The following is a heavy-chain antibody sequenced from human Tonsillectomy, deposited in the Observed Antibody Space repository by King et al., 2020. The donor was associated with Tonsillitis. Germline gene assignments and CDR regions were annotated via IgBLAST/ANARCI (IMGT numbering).Heavy chain of an antibody. D-gene: IGHD6-19*01. CDR3: ARPSIAVAGRGWFDP. J-gene: IGHJ5*02. V-gene: IGHV4-59*04. Sequence: VQLQESGPGLVKPSETLSLTCTVSGGSIKNYYWSWIRQPPGKGLEWIGNIHYSGRTYYNPSLRSRVTMSLDTSKNHFSLKLKSVTAAETAVYYCARPSIAVAGRGWFDPWGQGTLVTVSS. CDR1: GGSIKNYY. CDR2: IHYSGRT.